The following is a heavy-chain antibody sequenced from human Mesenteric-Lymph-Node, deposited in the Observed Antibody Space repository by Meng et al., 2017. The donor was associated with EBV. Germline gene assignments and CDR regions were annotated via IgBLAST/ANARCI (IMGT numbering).Heavy chain of an antibody. V-gene: IGHV4-34*01. CDR2: INHSGST. CDR1: GGSFSGYY. D-gene: IGHD3-3*01. Sequence: QGALRQWGAGLFKPSETLSHTCAVYGGSFSGYYWTWIRQPPGRGLEWIGEINHSGSTNHNPSLKSRVTISADTSKDQFSLKLSSVTAADTAVYYCAGGYAGYYGKLFDYWGQGTLVTVSS. CDR3: AGGYAGYYGKLFDY. J-gene: IGHJ4*02.